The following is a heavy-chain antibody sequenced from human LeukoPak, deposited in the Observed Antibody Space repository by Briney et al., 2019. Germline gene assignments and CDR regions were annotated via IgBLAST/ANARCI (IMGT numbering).Heavy chain of an antibody. CDR2: ISSSGGTI. D-gene: IGHD4-11*01. CDR1: GFTFSDYY. J-gene: IGHJ4*02. CDR3: ARVLHAYLQSSPLNY. V-gene: IGHV3-11*04. Sequence: GGSLRLSCAASGFTFSDYYMSWIRQAPGKGLEWVSYISSSGGTIYYADSVKGRFTISRDNAKNSLYLQMNSLRAEDTAVYYCARVLHAYLQSSPLNYWGQGTLVTVSS.